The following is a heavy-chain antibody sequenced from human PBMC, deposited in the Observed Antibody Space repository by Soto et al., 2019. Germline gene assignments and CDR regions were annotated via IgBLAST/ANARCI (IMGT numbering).Heavy chain of an antibody. CDR3: AKDRQNWNSAFDY. CDR2: ISGSGGST. V-gene: IGHV3-23*01. Sequence: PGGSLRLSCEASGFTFSSYAMSWVRQAPGKGLEWVSVISGSGGSTNYADSVKGRFTISRDNSKNTLFLQMHSPRAEDTATYYCAKDRQNWNSAFDYWGQGTLVTVSS. CDR1: GFTFSSYA. J-gene: IGHJ4*02. D-gene: IGHD1-7*01.